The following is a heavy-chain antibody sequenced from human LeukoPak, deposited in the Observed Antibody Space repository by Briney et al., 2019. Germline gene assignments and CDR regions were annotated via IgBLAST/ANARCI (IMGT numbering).Heavy chain of an antibody. V-gene: IGHV1-69*05. CDR2: IIPIFGTA. CDR3: ARLQSGSGYSYYFDY. CDR1: GDTFSSYA. J-gene: IGHJ4*02. D-gene: IGHD3-22*01. Sequence: ASVKVSCKASGDTFSSYAISWVRQAPGQGLEWMGRIIPIFGTANYAQKFQGRVTITTDESTSTAYMELSSLRSEGTAVYYCARLQSGSGYSYYFDYWGQGTLVTVSS.